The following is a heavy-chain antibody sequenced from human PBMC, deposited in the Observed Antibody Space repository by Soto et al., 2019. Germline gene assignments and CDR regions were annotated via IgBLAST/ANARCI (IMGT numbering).Heavy chain of an antibody. J-gene: IGHJ6*02. Sequence: SETLSLTCTVSGGSISSYYWSWIRQPPGKGLEWIGYIYYSGSTNYNPSLKSRVTISVDTSKNQFSLKLSSVTAADTAVYYCARGRQSYYEVPTNGMDVWGQGTTVTVSS. V-gene: IGHV4-59*01. CDR2: IYYSGST. D-gene: IGHD3-3*01. CDR3: ARGRQSYYEVPTNGMDV. CDR1: GGSISSYY.